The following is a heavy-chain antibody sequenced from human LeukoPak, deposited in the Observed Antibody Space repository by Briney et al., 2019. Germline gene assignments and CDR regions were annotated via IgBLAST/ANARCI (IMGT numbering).Heavy chain of an antibody. CDR1: GYTFTSYA. Sequence: GASVRVSCKASGYTFTSYAMNWVRQAPGQGLGWMGWINTNTGNPTYAQGFTGRFVFSLDTSVSTAYLQISSLKAEDTAVYYCARGLDINWFDLWGQGTLVTVSS. J-gene: IGHJ5*02. V-gene: IGHV7-4-1*02. CDR3: ARGLDINWFDL. CDR2: INTNTGNP. D-gene: IGHD2-2*03.